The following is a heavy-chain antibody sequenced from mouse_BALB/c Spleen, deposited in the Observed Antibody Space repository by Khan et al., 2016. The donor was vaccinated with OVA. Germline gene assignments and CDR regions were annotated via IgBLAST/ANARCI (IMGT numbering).Heavy chain of an antibody. CDR3: ARSNYYGSSLYAMDD. Sequence: DLVKPGASVKLSCKASGYTFTSYWINWIKQTPGQGLECIGRIAPGSGSTYYNEMFKGTATLTVDTSSSTAYIQLSSLSSEDSAVWLCARSNYYGSSLYAMDDWGQGTSVTVSS. CDR2: IAPGSGST. CDR1: GYTFTSYW. V-gene: IGHV1S41*01. D-gene: IGHD1-1*01. J-gene: IGHJ4*01.